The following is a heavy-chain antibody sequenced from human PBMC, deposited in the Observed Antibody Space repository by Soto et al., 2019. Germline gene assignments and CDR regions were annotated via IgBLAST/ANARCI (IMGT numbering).Heavy chain of an antibody. D-gene: IGHD4-17*01. J-gene: IGHJ6*03. V-gene: IGHV3-11*01. Sequence: GSLRLSCAASGFTFSDYGMSWVRQAPGKGLEGVAVVSGSGSTIYYADSVKGRFTISRDNAKNSLYLQMNSLRAEDTAVYYCARVDYGDHYVYYYYYMDVWGKGTTVTVSS. CDR1: GFTFSDYG. CDR2: VSGSGSTI. CDR3: ARVDYGDHYVYYYYYMDV.